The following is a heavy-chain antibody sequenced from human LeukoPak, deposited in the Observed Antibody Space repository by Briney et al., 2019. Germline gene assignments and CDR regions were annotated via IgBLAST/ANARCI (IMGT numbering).Heavy chain of an antibody. V-gene: IGHV1-8*01. Sequence: ASVKVSCKASRYTFTSYDINWVRQATGQGLEWMGWMNPNSGNTGYAQKFQGRVTMTRNTSISTAYMEQSSLRSEDTAVYYCARKNYGSNRWFDPWGQGTLVTVSS. CDR1: RYTFTSYD. J-gene: IGHJ5*02. CDR2: MNPNSGNT. CDR3: ARKNYGSNRWFDP. D-gene: IGHD4/OR15-4a*01.